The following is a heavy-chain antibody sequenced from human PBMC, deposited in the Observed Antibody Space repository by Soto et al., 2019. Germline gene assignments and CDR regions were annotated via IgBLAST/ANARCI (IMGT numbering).Heavy chain of an antibody. V-gene: IGHV4-59*08. J-gene: IGHJ3*02. CDR2: IYYSGST. Sequence: QVQLQESGPGLVKPSETLSLTCTVSGGSISSYYWSWIRQPPGKGLEWIGYIYYSGSTNYNPSLKSRVTISVDTSKNQSSLKLSSVTAADTAVYYCARWGTYRADDAFDIWGQGTMVTVSS. D-gene: IGHD3-16*02. CDR1: GGSISSYY. CDR3: ARWGTYRADDAFDI.